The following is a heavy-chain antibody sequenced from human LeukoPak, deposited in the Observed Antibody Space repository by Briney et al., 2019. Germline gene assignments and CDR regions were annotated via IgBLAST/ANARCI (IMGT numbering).Heavy chain of an antibody. J-gene: IGHJ6*02. CDR3: ARPLKEGGYYYGMDV. CDR2: ISSHGSST. CDR1: GFTFSKYA. Sequence: PGGSLRLSCAASGFTFSKYAMFWVRQAPGKGLEFVSAISSHGSSTYYANSLKGRFNISRDNSKNTLYLHMRSLRPEDTAVYYCARPLKEGGYYYGMDVWGQGTTVTVSS. D-gene: IGHD3-16*01. V-gene: IGHV3-64*01.